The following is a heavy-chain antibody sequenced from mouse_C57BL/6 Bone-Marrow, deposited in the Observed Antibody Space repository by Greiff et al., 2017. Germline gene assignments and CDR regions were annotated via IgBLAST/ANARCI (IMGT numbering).Heavy chain of an antibody. CDR3: ARPGFAY. CDR1: GFTFSDYG. CDR2: ISSGSSTI. J-gene: IGHJ3*01. Sequence: EVKLVESGGGLVKPGGSLKLSCAASGFTFSDYGMHWVRQAPEKGLEWVAYISSGSSTIYYADTVKGRFTNSRDNAKNTLLLQMTSLRSEYTAMYYCARPGFAYWGQGTLVTVSA. V-gene: IGHV5-17*01.